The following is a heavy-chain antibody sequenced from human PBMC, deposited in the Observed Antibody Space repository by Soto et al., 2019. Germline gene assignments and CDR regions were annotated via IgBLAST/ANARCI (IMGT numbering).Heavy chain of an antibody. D-gene: IGHD6-6*01. J-gene: IGHJ6*01. CDR2: INPNSGGT. V-gene: IGHV1-2*04. Sequence: QVQLVQSGAEVKKPGASVKVSCKASGYTFTGYYMHWVRQAPGQGLEWMGWINPNSGGTNYAQKLQGWVTMTSDTAIRTAYMQLSSLRSHDRAVYYCARDRSSDRYYYDGMDVWGQGTTVPASS. CDR1: GYTFTGYY. CDR3: ARDRSSDRYYYDGMDV.